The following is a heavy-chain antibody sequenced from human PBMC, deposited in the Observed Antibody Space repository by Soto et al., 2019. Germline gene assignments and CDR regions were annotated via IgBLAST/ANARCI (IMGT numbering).Heavy chain of an antibody. J-gene: IGHJ4*02. CDR2: IFHSGST. CDR1: SGSISSLNW. CDR3: ARRSGTTFY. D-gene: IGHD1-1*01. Sequence: QIQLQESGPGLVKPSGTLSLTCAVSSGSISSLNWWRWVRQPPGKGLEWIGEIFHSGSTNYNPSRKSGVDMSVDKSKNQFSLKVFSVTGADTALYVCARRSGTTFYWGRGTLVIVSS. V-gene: IGHV4-4*02.